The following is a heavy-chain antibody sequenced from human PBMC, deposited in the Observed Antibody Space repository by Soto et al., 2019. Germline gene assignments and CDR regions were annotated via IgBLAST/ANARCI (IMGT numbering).Heavy chain of an antibody. Sequence: PSETLSLTCTVSGYSINSDDYWGWIRQPPGKGLEWIGSIYQSGSTYYNPSLKSRVTISVDTSKNQFSLKVSSVTATDTAVYYCARVDGPSYGGWFDPWGQGTLVTVSS. J-gene: IGHJ5*02. V-gene: IGHV4-38-2*02. D-gene: IGHD2-2*03. CDR2: IYQSGST. CDR1: GYSINSDDY. CDR3: ARVDGPSYGGWFDP.